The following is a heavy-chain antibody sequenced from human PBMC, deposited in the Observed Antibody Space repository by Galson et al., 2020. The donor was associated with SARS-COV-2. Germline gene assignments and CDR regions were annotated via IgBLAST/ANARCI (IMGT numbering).Heavy chain of an antibody. CDR3: TTDLTVTTFEPYQDY. CDR1: GFTFSNAW. V-gene: IGHV3-15*01. J-gene: IGHJ4*02. Sequence: GESLKLSCAASGFTFSNAWMSWVRQAPGKGLEWVGRIKSKTDGGTTDYAAPVKGRFTISRDDSKNTLYLQMNSLKTEDTAVYYCTTDLTVTTFEPYQDYWGQGTLVTVSS. CDR2: IKSKTDGGTT. D-gene: IGHD4-17*01.